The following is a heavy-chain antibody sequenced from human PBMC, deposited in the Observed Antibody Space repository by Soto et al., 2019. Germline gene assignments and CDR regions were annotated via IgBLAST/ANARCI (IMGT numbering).Heavy chain of an antibody. CDR2: ISSSSSYI. J-gene: IGHJ6*02. D-gene: IGHD3-10*01. Sequence: GGSLRLSCAASGFTFSSYSMNWVRQAPGKGLEWVSSISSSSSYIYYADSVKGRFTISRDNAKNSLYLQMNSLRAEDTAVYYCARERRITSVRGVGKEVYGMDVWGQGTKVTVSS. CDR3: ARERRITSVRGVGKEVYGMDV. V-gene: IGHV3-21*01. CDR1: GFTFSSYS.